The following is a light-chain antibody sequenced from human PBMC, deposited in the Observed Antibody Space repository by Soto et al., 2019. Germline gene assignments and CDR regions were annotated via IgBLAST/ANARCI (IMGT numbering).Light chain of an antibody. CDR3: PQYVSSPWA. CDR1: QSVSSSF. J-gene: IGKJ1*01. V-gene: IGKV3-20*01. CDR2: GAS. Sequence: EIVLAQYPGTLSLSPGESATLSCRASQSVSSSFLAWYQQKAGQAPRLLIYGASRRATGIPDRFSGSGSGTDFTLTISRLEPEDFAVYYCPQYVSSPWAFGQGTKVDSK.